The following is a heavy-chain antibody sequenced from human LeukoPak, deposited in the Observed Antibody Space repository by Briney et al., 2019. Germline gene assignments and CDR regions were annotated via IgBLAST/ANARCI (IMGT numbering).Heavy chain of an antibody. D-gene: IGHD4-17*01. CDR1: GGSISSYY. J-gene: IGHJ4*02. V-gene: IGHV4-59*01. CDR2: IYYSGST. Sequence: SETLSLTCTVSGGSISSYYWSWIRQPPGKGLEGIGYIYYSGSTNYNPSLKSRVTISVDTSKNQFSLKLSSVTAADTAVYYCARVLTTVTTSYFDYWGQGTLVTVSS. CDR3: ARVLTTVTTSYFDY.